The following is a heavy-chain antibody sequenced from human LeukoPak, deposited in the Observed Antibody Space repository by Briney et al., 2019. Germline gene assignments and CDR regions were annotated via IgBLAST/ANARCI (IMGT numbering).Heavy chain of an antibody. Sequence: GGSLRLSCAASGFTFDDYGMSWVRQAPGKGLEWVSSISSSSSYIYYADSVKGRFTISGDNAKNSLYLQMNSLRAEDTAVYYCAGYYYGSGSYNWFDPWGQGTLVTVSS. CDR3: AGYYYGSGSYNWFDP. CDR2: ISSSSSYI. V-gene: IGHV3-21*01. D-gene: IGHD3-10*01. CDR1: GFTFDDYG. J-gene: IGHJ5*02.